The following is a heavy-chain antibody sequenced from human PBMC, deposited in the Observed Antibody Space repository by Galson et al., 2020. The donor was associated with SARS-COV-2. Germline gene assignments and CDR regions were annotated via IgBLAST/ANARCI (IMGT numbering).Heavy chain of an antibody. J-gene: IGHJ4*02. D-gene: IGHD6-13*01. CDR2: IYPGDSDT. CDR3: ASPGYSSSWDDPFDY. V-gene: IGHV5-51*01. CDR1: GYSFTSYW. Sequence: GESLKISCKGSGYSFTSYWIGWVRQMPGKGLEWMGIIYPGDSDTRYSPSFQGQVTISADKSISTAYLQWSSLKASDTAMYYCASPGYSSSWDDPFDYWGQGTLVTVSS.